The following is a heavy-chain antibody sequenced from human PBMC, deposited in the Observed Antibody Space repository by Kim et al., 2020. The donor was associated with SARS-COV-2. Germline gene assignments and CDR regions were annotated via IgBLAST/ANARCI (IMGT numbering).Heavy chain of an antibody. CDR2: GNT. CDR3: ARATGYGMDV. V-gene: IGHV1-3*01. J-gene: IGHJ6*02. Sequence: GNTKYSQKFQGRVTITGDTSAGTAYMELSSLRSEDTAVYYCARATGYGMDVWGQGTTVTVSS. D-gene: IGHD4-17*01.